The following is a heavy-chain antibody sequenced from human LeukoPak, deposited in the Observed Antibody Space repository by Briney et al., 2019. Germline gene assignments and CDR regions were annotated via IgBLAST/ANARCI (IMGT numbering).Heavy chain of an antibody. CDR2: IIASGGST. CDR1: GFTFGDYA. V-gene: IGHV3-23*01. Sequence: PGGSLRLSCTASGFTFGDYAMSWVRQAPGKGLEWVSGIIASGGSTYYADSVKGRFTISRDNSQNTLYLQMNSLRAEDTALYYCARQYSTATDYWGQGTLVTVSS. D-gene: IGHD6-13*01. CDR3: ARQYSTATDY. J-gene: IGHJ4*02.